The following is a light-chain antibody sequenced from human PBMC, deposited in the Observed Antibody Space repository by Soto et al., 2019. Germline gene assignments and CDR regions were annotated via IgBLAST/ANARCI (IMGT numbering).Light chain of an antibody. CDR2: GAS. CDR3: QQYSSSRT. CDR1: QSVSSSY. V-gene: IGKV3-20*01. J-gene: IGKJ1*01. Sequence: EIVLTQSAGTLSLSPGERATLSCMASQSVSSSYLAWYQQKPGQAPRLLIYGASSRATGIPDRFSGSGSGTDFTLTITRLEPEDFAVYYCQQYSSSRTFGQGTKVDIK.